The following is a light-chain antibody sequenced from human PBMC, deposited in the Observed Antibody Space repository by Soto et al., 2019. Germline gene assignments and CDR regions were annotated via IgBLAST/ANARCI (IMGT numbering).Light chain of an antibody. CDR3: QRYNDWPPT. CDR2: GAS. Sequence: EIVMTQSPATLSVSPGERATLSCRASQSVSSNLAWYQQKPGQAPRLLIYGASTRATGIPARFSGSGSGTEFTLTISSLQSEDFAVYYCQRYNDWPPTFGPWTKVYIK. V-gene: IGKV3-15*01. J-gene: IGKJ3*01. CDR1: QSVSSN.